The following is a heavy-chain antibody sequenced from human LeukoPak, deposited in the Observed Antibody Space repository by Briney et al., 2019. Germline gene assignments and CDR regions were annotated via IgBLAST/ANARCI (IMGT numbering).Heavy chain of an antibody. CDR2: ISAYNGNT. D-gene: IGHD3-10*01. CDR1: GYTFTSYG. J-gene: IGHJ4*02. V-gene: IGHV1-18*01. CDR3: ARCLWFGEPAAPQPSDY. Sequence: ASVKVSCKASGYTFTSYGISWVRQAPGQGLEWMGWISAYNGNTNYAQKLQGRVTMTTDTSTSTAYMELRSLRSDDTAVYYCARCLWFGEPAAPQPSDYWGQGTLVTVSS.